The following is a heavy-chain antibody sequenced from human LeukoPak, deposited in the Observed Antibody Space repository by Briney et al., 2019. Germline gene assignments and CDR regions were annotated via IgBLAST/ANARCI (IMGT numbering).Heavy chain of an antibody. Sequence: SETLSLTCTVSGGSISSYYWSWIRQPPGKGLEGIGYIYYGGSTNYNPSLKSRVTISVATSKNQFSLKLSSVTAADTAVYYCARWQLVPDAFDIWGQGTMVTVSS. V-gene: IGHV4-59*01. J-gene: IGHJ3*02. CDR1: GGSISSYY. CDR2: IYYGGST. CDR3: ARWQLVPDAFDI. D-gene: IGHD6-13*01.